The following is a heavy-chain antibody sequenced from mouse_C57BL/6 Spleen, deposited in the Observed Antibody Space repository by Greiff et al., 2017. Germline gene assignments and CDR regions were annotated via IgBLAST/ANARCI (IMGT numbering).Heavy chain of an antibody. Sequence: EVQLQQSGPELVKPGASVKISCKASGYTFTDYYMNWVKQSHGKSLEWIGDINPNNGGTSYNQKFKGKATLTVDKSSSTAYMELRSLTSEDSAVYYCARGGLHYAMDYWGQGTSVTVSS. CDR3: ARGGLHYAMDY. J-gene: IGHJ4*01. CDR2: INPNNGGT. D-gene: IGHD2-4*01. CDR1: GYTFTDYY. V-gene: IGHV1-26*01.